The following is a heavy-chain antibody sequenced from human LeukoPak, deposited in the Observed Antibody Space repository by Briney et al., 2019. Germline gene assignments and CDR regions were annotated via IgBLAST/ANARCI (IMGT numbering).Heavy chain of an antibody. CDR3: ARSAVVPAAVDY. CDR2: ITPIFGTV. Sequence: VASVKVSCKASGGTFSSYAFRWVRQAPGQGLDWMGGITPIFGTVNYAQKFQGRVTITADESTNTAYMELSSLRSDDTALYYCARSAVVPAAVDYWGQGTLVTVSS. CDR1: GGTFSSYA. V-gene: IGHV1-69*01. D-gene: IGHD2-2*01. J-gene: IGHJ4*02.